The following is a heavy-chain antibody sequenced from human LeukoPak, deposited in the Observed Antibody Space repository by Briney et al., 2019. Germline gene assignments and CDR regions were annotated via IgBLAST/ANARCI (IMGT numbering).Heavy chain of an antibody. J-gene: IGHJ5*02. CDR2: IHTSGST. CDR1: GGSISSYY. V-gene: IGHV4-4*07. Sequence: SETLSLTCTVSGGSISSYYWSWIRQPAGKGLESIGRIHTSGSTNYNPSLKSRVTMSVDTSKNQFSLKLSSVTAADTAVYYCARLATLSTVAARGRAWFDAWGQGTLVTVSS. D-gene: IGHD6-6*01. CDR3: ARLATLSTVAARGRAWFDA.